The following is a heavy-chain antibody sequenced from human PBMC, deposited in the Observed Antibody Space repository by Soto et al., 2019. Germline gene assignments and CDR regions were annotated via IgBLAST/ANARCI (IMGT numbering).Heavy chain of an antibody. Sequence: QVQLVQSGAEVVKPGSSVKVSCKASGDTFDTFAISWVLQAPGQGLEWMGGIIPIFRTPDYGQKFQGRVTITADESTSTAYMELSSLRSEDTAVYYCARDKDREQQGGNYYYTLDVWGQGTTVTVSS. D-gene: IGHD1-1*01. V-gene: IGHV1-69*12. CDR3: ARDKDREQQGGNYYYTLDV. CDR2: IIPIFRTP. J-gene: IGHJ6*02. CDR1: GDTFDTFA.